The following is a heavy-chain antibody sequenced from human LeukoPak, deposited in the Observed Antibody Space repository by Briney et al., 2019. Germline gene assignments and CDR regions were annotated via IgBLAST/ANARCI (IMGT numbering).Heavy chain of an antibody. Sequence: SETLSLTCAVYGGSFSGYYWSWIRQPPGKGLEWIGEINHSGSTNYNPSLKSRVTISVDTSKSQFSLKLSSVTAADTAVYYCARGVFHPRYSSGWRVVPFWYFDLWGRGTLVTVSS. CDR1: GGSFSGYY. CDR3: ARGVFHPRYSSGWRVVPFWYFDL. CDR2: INHSGST. J-gene: IGHJ2*01. D-gene: IGHD6-19*01. V-gene: IGHV4-34*01.